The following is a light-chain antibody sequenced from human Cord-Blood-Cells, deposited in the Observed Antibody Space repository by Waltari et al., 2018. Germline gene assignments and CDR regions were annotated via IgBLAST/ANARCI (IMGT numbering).Light chain of an antibody. J-gene: IGKJ2*01. CDR1: QSVSSY. Sequence: DIVLTQSPAPLSLSPGERATLSCRASQSVSSYLAWYQQKPGQAPRLLIYDASNRATGIPARFSGSGSGTDFTLTISSLEPEDFAVYYCQQRSNWYTFGQGTKLEIK. V-gene: IGKV3-11*01. CDR3: QQRSNWYT. CDR2: DAS.